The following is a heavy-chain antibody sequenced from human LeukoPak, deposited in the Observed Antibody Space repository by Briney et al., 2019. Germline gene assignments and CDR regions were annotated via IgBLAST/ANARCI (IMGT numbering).Heavy chain of an antibody. CDR2: IYYSGST. J-gene: IGHJ3*02. Sequence: PSETLSLTCTVSGGSISSSTNYWGWIRQPPGKGLEWIGTIYYSGSTFYNPSLKSRITISVDTSKTQFSLKLSSVTAADTAVYYCARKGVAAAGSAFDIWGQGTMVTVSS. CDR1: GGSISSSTNY. D-gene: IGHD6-13*01. CDR3: ARKGVAAAGSAFDI. V-gene: IGHV4-39*07.